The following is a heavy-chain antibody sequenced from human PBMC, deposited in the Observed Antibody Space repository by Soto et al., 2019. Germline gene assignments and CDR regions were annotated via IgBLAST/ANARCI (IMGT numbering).Heavy chain of an antibody. CDR1: GGTFSSYA. CDR3: ARACARSSPTDV. V-gene: IGHV1-69*13. Sequence: SVNVSCKASGGTFSSYAISWVRQAPGQGLEWMGGIIPIFGTSNYAQKFQGRVTITADESTSTAYMELSSLRSEDTAVYYCARACARSSPTDVWGERTTVTVSS. D-gene: IGHD3-3*01. J-gene: IGHJ6*04. CDR2: IIPIFGTS.